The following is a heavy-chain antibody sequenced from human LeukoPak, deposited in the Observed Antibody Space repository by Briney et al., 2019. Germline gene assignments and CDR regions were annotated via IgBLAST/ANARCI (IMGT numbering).Heavy chain of an antibody. CDR2: IYSGGST. J-gene: IGHJ6*03. D-gene: IGHD3-10*01. CDR3: ASGSGSYRTPYYYMDV. V-gene: IGHV3-53*01. Sequence: PGGSLRLSCVASGFTVSSNYMSWVRQAPGKGLEWVSAIYSGGSTYYADSVKGRFTISGDNSKNTLYLQMNSLRAEDTAVYYCASGSGSYRTPYYYMDVWGTGTTVTVSS. CDR1: GFTVSSNY.